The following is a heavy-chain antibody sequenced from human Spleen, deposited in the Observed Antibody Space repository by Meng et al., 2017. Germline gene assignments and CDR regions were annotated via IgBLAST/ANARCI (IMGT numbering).Heavy chain of an antibody. V-gene: IGHV3-33*08. CDR3: ARDVWFGEPAGAFDI. CDR2: IWYDGSNK. J-gene: IGHJ3*02. Sequence: GGSLRLSCAASGFTVSSNYMSWVRQAPGKGLEWVAVIWYDGSNKYYADSVKGRFTISRDNSKNTLYLQMNSLRAEDTAVYYCARDVWFGEPAGAFDIWGQGTMVTVSS. CDR1: GFTVSSNY. D-gene: IGHD3-10*01.